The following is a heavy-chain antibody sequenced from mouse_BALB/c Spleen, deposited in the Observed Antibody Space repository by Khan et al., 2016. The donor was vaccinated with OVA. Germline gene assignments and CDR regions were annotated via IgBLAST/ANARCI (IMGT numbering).Heavy chain of an antibody. V-gene: IGHV9-1*02. CDR3: ARIASYWCFDV. CDR1: GYTFTNYG. CDR2: INTYTGEP. J-gene: IGHJ1*01. Sequence: QIQLVQSGPELKKPGETVKISCKASGYTFTNYGMNWVKQAPGKGLKWMGWINTYTGEPTYADDFKGRFVFSLETSASTAYLQISNLKNEDMTTYFCARIASYWCFDVWGAGTTVTVSA.